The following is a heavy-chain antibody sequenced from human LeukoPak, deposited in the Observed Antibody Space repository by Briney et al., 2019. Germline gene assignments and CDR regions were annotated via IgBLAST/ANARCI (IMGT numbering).Heavy chain of an antibody. CDR3: AKELSSYCGGDCYSRYFQH. Sequence: PGGSPRLSCAASGFTFDDYAMHWVRQAPGKGLERVSGISWNSGSIGYADSVKGRFTISRDNAKNSLYLQMNSLRAEDTALYYCAKELSSYCGGDCYSRYFQHWGQGTLVTVSS. CDR2: ISWNSGSI. CDR1: GFTFDDYA. D-gene: IGHD2-21*02. V-gene: IGHV3-9*01. J-gene: IGHJ1*01.